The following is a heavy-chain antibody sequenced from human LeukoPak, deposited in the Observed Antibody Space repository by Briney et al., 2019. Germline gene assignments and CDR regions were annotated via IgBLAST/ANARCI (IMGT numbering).Heavy chain of an antibody. Sequence: SETLSLTCTVSGGSIASYYWSWIRQFPGKGLEWIGYISYRGSTSYNPSLNSRVSISLDTSKNQFSLKLSSVTAADTAVYYCARDNYPLSAAIDYWGQGTLVTVSS. CDR3: ARDNYPLSAAIDY. V-gene: IGHV4-59*12. D-gene: IGHD2-2*01. J-gene: IGHJ4*02. CDR2: ISYRGST. CDR1: GGSIASYY.